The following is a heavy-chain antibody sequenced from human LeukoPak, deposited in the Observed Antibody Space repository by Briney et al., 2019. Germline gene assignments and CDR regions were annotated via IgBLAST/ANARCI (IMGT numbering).Heavy chain of an antibody. J-gene: IGHJ4*02. V-gene: IGHV3-23*01. CDR1: GITLSNYG. CDR3: AKRGVVIRVILVGFHKEAYYFDS. D-gene: IGHD3-22*01. CDR2: ISDSGGRT. Sequence: GGSLRLSCAVSGITLSNYGMSWVRQAPGKGLEWVAGISDSGGRTNYADSVKGRFTISRDNPKNTLYLQMNSLRAEGTAVYFCAKRGVVIRVILVGFHKEAYYFDSWGQGALVTVSS.